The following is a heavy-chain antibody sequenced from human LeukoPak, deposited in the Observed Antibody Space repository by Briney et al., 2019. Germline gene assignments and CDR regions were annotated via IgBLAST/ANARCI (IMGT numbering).Heavy chain of an antibody. CDR3: AKDMTDCSSSNCYCWFDP. CDR2: ISGRGNGT. D-gene: IGHD2-2*01. V-gene: IGHV3-23*01. CDR1: GFIFSSYA. Sequence: GGSLRLSCAASGFIFSSYAMNWVRQAPGKGLEWVSGISGRGNGTSYADSVQGRFIISRDNSKNTVYLQMNRLRADDTAVYYCAKDMTDCSSSNCYCWFDPWGQGTLVTVSS. J-gene: IGHJ5*02.